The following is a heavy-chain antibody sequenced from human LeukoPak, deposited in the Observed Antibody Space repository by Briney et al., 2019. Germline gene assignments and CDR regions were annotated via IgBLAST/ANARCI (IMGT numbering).Heavy chain of an antibody. Sequence: ASVKVSCKAFGYTFTSNYMHWVRQAPGQGPEWMGVISPSGGSTTYAQKLQGRVTMTTDTSTSTAYMELRSLRSDDTAVYYCARDLWFGEFGYYYYYYMDVWGKGTTVTISS. V-gene: IGHV1-46*01. D-gene: IGHD3-10*01. CDR2: ISPSGGST. J-gene: IGHJ6*03. CDR1: GYTFTSNY. CDR3: ARDLWFGEFGYYYYYYMDV.